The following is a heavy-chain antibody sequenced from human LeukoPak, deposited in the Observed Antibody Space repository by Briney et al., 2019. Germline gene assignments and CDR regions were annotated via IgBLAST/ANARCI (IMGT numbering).Heavy chain of an antibody. D-gene: IGHD6-19*01. CDR3: ARFSHSSGWAPGHYYYYGMDV. V-gene: IGHV3-13*01. CDR2: IGTAGDT. J-gene: IGHJ6*02. CDR1: GFTFSSYD. Sequence: PGGSLRLPCAASGFTFSSYDMHWVRQATGKGLEWVSAIGTAGDTYYPGSVKGRFTISRENAKNSLYLQMNSLRAGDTAVYYCARFSHSSGWAPGHYYYYGMDVWGQGTTVTVSS.